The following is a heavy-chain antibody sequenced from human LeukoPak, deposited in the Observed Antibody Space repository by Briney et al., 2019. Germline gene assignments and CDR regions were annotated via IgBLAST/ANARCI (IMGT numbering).Heavy chain of an antibody. Sequence: GGSLRLSCVVSGFTFSESWMSWVRQAPGEGLGWVASLNLDGSDKYYVDSVKGRFTISRDNAKNSLYLQMDSLRVEDTAVYYCAKGKRYPDYWGQGTLVTVSS. CDR2: LNLDGSDK. J-gene: IGHJ4*02. D-gene: IGHD1-1*01. CDR3: AKGKRYPDY. CDR1: GFTFSESW. V-gene: IGHV3-7*03.